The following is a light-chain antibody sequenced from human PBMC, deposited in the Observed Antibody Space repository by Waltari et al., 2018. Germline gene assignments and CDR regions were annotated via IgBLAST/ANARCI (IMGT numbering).Light chain of an antibody. J-gene: IGKJ4*01. CDR1: QSLLHTNGYNY. Sequence: SSQSLLHTNGYNYLDWYLQKPGQSPQLLISLGSNRASGVPDRFSGSGSGTDFTLKISRVEAEDVGVYYCMQALQTRLTFGGGTKVEIK. CDR2: LGS. V-gene: IGKV2-28*01. CDR3: MQALQTRLT.